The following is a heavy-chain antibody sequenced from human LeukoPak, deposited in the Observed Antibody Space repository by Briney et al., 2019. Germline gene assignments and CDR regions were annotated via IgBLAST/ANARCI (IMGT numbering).Heavy chain of an antibody. D-gene: IGHD6-19*01. CDR2: ISWNSGSI. J-gene: IGHJ4*02. CDR1: GFTFDDYA. V-gene: IGHV3-9*01. CDR3: AKDTGYSSGWSSSSVDY. Sequence: GGSLRLSCAASGFTFDDYAMHWVRQAPGKGLEWVSGISWNSGSIGYADSVKGRFTISRDNAKNSLYLQMNSLRAEDTALDYCAKDTGYSSGWSSSSVDYWGQGTLVTASS.